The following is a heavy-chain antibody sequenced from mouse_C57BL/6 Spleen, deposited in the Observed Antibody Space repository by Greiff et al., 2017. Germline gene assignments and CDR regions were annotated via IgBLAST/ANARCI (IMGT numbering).Heavy chain of an antibody. J-gene: IGHJ3*01. V-gene: IGHV1-76*01. D-gene: IGHD3-1*01. CDR2: IYPGSGNT. CDR1: GSTFTDYY. CDR3: ARSGAQGFAY. Sequence: VQLQESGAELVRPGASVKLSCKASGSTFTDYYINWVQQRPGQGLEWIARIYPGSGNTYYNEKFKGKATLTADKSSSTAYMQLSSLTCADSAVYFCARSGAQGFAYWGQGTLVTVSA.